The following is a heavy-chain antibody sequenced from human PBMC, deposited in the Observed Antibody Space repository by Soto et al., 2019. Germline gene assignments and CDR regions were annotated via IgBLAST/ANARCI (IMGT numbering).Heavy chain of an antibody. CDR3: AADLMSASGWFDP. V-gene: IGHV3-15*07. J-gene: IGHJ5*02. Sequence: PGGSLRLSCAASGFTFTNAWMNWVRQAPGKGLEWVGRIKSKTDGGTTDYAAPVKGRFTISRDDSKNTLYLQMNSLKTEDTAVYYCAADLMSASGWFDPWGQGTLVTVSS. CDR1: GFTFTNAW. D-gene: IGHD3-10*01. CDR2: IKSKTDGGTT.